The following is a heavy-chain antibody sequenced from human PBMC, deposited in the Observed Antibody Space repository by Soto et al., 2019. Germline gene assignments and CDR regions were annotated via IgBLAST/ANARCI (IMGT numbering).Heavy chain of an antibody. Sequence: PSETLSLTCAVYGGSFSGYYWSWIRQPPGKGLEWIGEINHSGSTNYNPSLKSRVTISVDTSKNQFSLKLSSVTAADTAVYYCARAGLRYFDWLPDYWGQGTLVIVSS. J-gene: IGHJ4*02. CDR1: GGSFSGYY. CDR3: ARAGLRYFDWLPDY. CDR2: INHSGST. V-gene: IGHV4-34*01. D-gene: IGHD3-9*01.